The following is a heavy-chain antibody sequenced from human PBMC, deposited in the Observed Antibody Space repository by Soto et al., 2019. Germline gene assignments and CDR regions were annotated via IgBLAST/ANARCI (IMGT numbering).Heavy chain of an antibody. J-gene: IGHJ4*02. D-gene: IGHD1-1*01. V-gene: IGHV2-5*02. CDR3: ASKVPGTTSLEY. CDR2: IYWDDDE. CDR1: GLSLTTTGVG. Sequence: QVTLKESGPTLVKPTQTLSLTCIFSGLSLTTTGVGVAWLRQPPGEALEWLGMIYWDDDERYSPSLKSRLTITKDASKIQVVLTMTNMDPVDTATYYCASKVPGTTSLEYWGLGTVVTVSP.